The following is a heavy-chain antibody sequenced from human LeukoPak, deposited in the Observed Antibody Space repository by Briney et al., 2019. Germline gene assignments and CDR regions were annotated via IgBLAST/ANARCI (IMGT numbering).Heavy chain of an antibody. J-gene: IGHJ5*02. CDR1: GYTFTSYY. V-gene: IGHV1-8*02. D-gene: IGHD1-26*01. Sequence: ASVKVSCKASGYTFTSYYMHWVRQATGQGLEWMGWMNPNSGNTGYAQKFQGRVTMTRNTSISTAYMELSSLRSEDTAVYYCARERAPNPTLNWFDPWGQGTLVTVSS. CDR3: ARERAPNPTLNWFDP. CDR2: MNPNSGNT.